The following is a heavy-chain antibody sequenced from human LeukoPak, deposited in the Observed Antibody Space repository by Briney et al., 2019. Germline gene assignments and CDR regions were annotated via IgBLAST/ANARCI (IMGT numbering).Heavy chain of an antibody. V-gene: IGHV1-24*01. D-gene: IGHD3-16*01. Sequence: GASVKVSCKVSGYTLTELSMHWVRQAPGKGLEWMGGFDPEDGETIYAQKFQGRVTMTEDTSTDTACMELSSLRSEDTAVYYCARAKSWGGKLIYWGQGTLVTVSS. CDR2: FDPEDGET. J-gene: IGHJ4*02. CDR3: ARAKSWGGKLIY. CDR1: GYTLTELS.